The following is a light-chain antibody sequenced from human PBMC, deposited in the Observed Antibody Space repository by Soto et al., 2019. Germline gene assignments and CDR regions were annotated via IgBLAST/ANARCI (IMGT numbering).Light chain of an antibody. J-gene: IGKJ2*01. CDR3: QQGSNWPST. CDR2: DAS. Sequence: EIVLTQSPATLSLSPGERATLSCRASQSVSTNLAWYQQKPGQAPRLLIYDASTRATDSPARFSGSGSGTDFTLTINSLEPEDFAVYYCQQGSNWPSTFGQGTKLEIK. CDR1: QSVSTN. V-gene: IGKV3-11*01.